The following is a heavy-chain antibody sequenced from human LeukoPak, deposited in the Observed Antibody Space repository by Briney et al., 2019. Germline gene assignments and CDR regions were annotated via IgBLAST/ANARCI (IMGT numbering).Heavy chain of an antibody. D-gene: IGHD5-18*01. CDR3: AATPSWIRFYYYMDV. J-gene: IGHJ6*03. CDR2: IYSGGST. V-gene: IGHV3-66*02. Sequence: GGSLRLSCAASGFTVSSNYMSWVRQAPGKGLEWVSVIYSGGSTYYADSVKGRFTISRDNSKNTLYLQMNSLRAEDTAVHYCAATPSWIRFYYYMDVWGKGTTVTVSS. CDR1: GFTVSSNY.